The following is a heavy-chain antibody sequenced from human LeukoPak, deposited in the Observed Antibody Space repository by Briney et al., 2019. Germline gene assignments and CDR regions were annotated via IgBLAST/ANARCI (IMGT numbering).Heavy chain of an antibody. V-gene: IGHV3-21*01. J-gene: IGHJ4*02. CDR2: ISSSSSYI. D-gene: IGHD1-26*01. Sequence: GGSLRLSCAASGFTFSSYSMNWVRQAPGKGLEWVSYISSSSSYIYYADSVKGRFTISRDNAKNSLYLQMNSLRAEDTAVYYCAREGGTEYYFDYWGQGTLVTVSS. CDR3: AREGGTEYYFDY. CDR1: GFTFSSYS.